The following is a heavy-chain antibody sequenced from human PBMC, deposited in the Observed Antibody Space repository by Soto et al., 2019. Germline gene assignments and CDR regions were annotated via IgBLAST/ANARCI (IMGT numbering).Heavy chain of an antibody. V-gene: IGHV4-59*01. CDR1: GGSISSYY. Sequence: QVQLQESGPGLVKPSETLSLTCTVSGGSISSYYWSWIRQPPGKGLEWLGYIYYSGSTNYNPSLKRRVTISVDTAENQFPLKLGSVSGADTDVDDCASGLRPTFDYWGQGTLVTVSS. CDR3: ASGLRPTFDY. D-gene: IGHD6-6*01. CDR2: IYYSGST. J-gene: IGHJ4*02.